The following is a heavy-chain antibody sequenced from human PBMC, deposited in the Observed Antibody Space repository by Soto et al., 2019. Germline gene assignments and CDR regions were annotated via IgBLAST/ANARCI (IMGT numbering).Heavy chain of an antibody. CDR3: ASQGRSSSWYSSGFDP. V-gene: IGHV1-8*01. CDR1: GYTFTSYD. D-gene: IGHD6-13*01. CDR2: MNPNSGNT. J-gene: IGHJ5*02. Sequence: GASVKVSCKASGYTFTSYDINWVRQATGQGLEWMGWMNPNSGNTGYAQKFQGRVTMTRNTSISTAYMELSSLRSEDTAVYYCASQGRSSSWYSSGFDPWGQGTLVTVSS.